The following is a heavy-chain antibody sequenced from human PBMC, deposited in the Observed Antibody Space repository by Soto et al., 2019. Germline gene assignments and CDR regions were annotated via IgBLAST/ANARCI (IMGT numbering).Heavy chain of an antibody. CDR3: ARTDRDFYGLDV. Sequence: EVQLVESGGGLVQPGGSLRLSCEASGFTFRNYDMHWVRQGTGKGLEWVSGISAAGDPDYADSVEGRFTISRENAQNSFFLQMNSLRGGATAVYYCARTDRDFYGLDVWGQGTTVIVSS. J-gene: IGHJ6*02. CDR2: ISAAGDP. CDR1: GFTFRNYD. V-gene: IGHV3-13*05.